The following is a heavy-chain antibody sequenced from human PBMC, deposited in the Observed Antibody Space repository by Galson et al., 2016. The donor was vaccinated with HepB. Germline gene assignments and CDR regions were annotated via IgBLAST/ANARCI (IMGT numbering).Heavy chain of an antibody. J-gene: IGHJ4*02. Sequence: SVTVSCKASGYTFTDYYIHWVRQAPGQGLEWMGWISPHTGGTDYAQWVKDRVTMTRDTSNSTAYMELSGLRSDDTALYYCARGPFLYYDFTSGYYRDSWGLGTLVTVSS. CDR3: ARGPFLYYDFTSGYYRDS. D-gene: IGHD3-3*01. V-gene: IGHV1-2*02. CDR2: ISPHTGGT. CDR1: GYTFTDYY.